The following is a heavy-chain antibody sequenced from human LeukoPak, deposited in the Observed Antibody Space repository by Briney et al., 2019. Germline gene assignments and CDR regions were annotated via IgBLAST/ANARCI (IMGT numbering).Heavy chain of an antibody. D-gene: IGHD4-11*01. CDR3: AKDRGTTATYNWFDP. Sequence: GGSLRLSCAASGFTFSSYGMHWVRQAPGKGLEWVAFIRYDGSNKNYADSVKGRFTISRDNSKNTLYLQMNSLRAEDTAVYYCAKDRGTTATYNWFDPWGQGTLVTVSS. CDR1: GFTFSSYG. V-gene: IGHV3-30*02. J-gene: IGHJ5*02. CDR2: IRYDGSNK.